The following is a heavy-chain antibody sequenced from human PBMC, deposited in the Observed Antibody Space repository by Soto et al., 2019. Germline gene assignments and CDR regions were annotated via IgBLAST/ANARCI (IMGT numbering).Heavy chain of an antibody. CDR1: GGSISSGDYY. J-gene: IGHJ3*02. CDR2: IYYSGST. CDR3: ARAKRGMITFGGVIVIVPDAFDI. V-gene: IGHV4-30-4*01. D-gene: IGHD3-16*02. Sequence: KSSETLSLTCTVSGGSISSGDYYWSWVRQPPGKGLEWIGYIYYSGSTYYNPSLKSRVTISVDTSKNQFSLKLSSVTAADTAVYYCARAKRGMITFGGVIVIVPDAFDIWGQGTMVTVSS.